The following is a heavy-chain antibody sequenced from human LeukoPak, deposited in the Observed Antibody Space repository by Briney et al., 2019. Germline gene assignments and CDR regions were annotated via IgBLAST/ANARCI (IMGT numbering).Heavy chain of an antibody. J-gene: IGHJ4*02. CDR3: ARVTVVAATGGFDY. D-gene: IGHD2-15*01. Sequence: PSGTLSLTCGVSGGSISSNNWWSWVRQPPGQGLEWIGEIYHSGSANYNPSLKSRVTISVDTSKNQFSLKLSSVTAADTAVYYCARVTVVAATGGFDYWGQGTLVTVSS. V-gene: IGHV4-4*02. CDR1: GGSISSNNW. CDR2: IYHSGSA.